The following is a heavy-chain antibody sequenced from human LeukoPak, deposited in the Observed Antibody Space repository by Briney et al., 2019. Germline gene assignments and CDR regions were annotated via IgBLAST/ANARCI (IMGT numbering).Heavy chain of an antibody. Sequence: PGGSLRLSCAASGFSFSDYYMSWIRQAPGKGLEGVSYISSRNSPIYYADSVKGRFTISRDNAKNSLYLQMDILRAEDTAVYYCARFAYSSSWYYDFWGQGTLVTVSS. J-gene: IGHJ4*02. D-gene: IGHD6-13*01. CDR2: ISSRNSPI. CDR3: ARFAYSSSWYYDF. V-gene: IGHV3-11*04. CDR1: GFSFSDYY.